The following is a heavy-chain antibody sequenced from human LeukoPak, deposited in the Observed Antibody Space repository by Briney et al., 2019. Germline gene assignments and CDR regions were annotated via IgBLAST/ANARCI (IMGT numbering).Heavy chain of an antibody. Sequence: SETLSLTCTVSGGSISSYYWSWIRQPPGKGLEWIGYIYYSGSTNYNPSLKGRVTISVDTSKNQFSLKLSSVTAADTAVYYCARTVTTLVSRWFDPWGQGTLVTVSS. CDR1: GGSISSYY. CDR3: ARTVTTLVSRWFDP. V-gene: IGHV4-59*01. CDR2: IYYSGST. J-gene: IGHJ5*02. D-gene: IGHD4-17*01.